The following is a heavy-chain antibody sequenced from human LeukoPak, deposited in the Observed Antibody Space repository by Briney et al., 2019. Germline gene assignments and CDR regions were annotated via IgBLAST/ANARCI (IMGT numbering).Heavy chain of an antibody. V-gene: IGHV4-39*07. J-gene: IGHJ4*02. Sequence: PSETLSLTCTVSGGSISSSNYNWGWIRQPPGKGLEWIGSIYYSGSTYYNPSLKRRVTISVDTSKNQFSLKLTSVTAADTAVYYCAREGGPYRPLDYSGQGTLVTVSS. CDR3: AREGGPYRPLDY. CDR1: GGSISSSNYN. CDR2: IYYSGST.